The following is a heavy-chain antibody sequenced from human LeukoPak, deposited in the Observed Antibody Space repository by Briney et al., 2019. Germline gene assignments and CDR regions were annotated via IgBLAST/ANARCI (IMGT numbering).Heavy chain of an antibody. CDR2: ISYDGSNK. Sequence: GGSLRLSCAASGFTFSSYGMHWVRQAPGKGLEWVAVISYDGSNKYYADSVKGRFTISRDNSKNTLYLQMNSLRAEDTAVYYCAKVFRIAAAGIPSSDYYGMDVWGQGTTVTVPS. D-gene: IGHD6-13*01. V-gene: IGHV3-30*18. CDR3: AKVFRIAAAGIPSSDYYGMDV. J-gene: IGHJ6*02. CDR1: GFTFSSYG.